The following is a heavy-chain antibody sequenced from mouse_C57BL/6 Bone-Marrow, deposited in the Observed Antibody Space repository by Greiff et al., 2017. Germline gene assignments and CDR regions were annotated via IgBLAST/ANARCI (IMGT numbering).Heavy chain of an antibody. J-gene: IGHJ3*01. CDR3: ARDHWFAY. CDR1: GFTFSSYA. Sequence: EVQRVESGGGLVKPGGSLKLSCAASGFTFSSYAMSWVRQTPEKRLEWVATISDGGSYTYYPDNVKGRFTISRDNAKNNLYLQMSHLKSEDTAMYYCARDHWFAYWGQGTLVTVSA. V-gene: IGHV5-4*01. CDR2: ISDGGSYT.